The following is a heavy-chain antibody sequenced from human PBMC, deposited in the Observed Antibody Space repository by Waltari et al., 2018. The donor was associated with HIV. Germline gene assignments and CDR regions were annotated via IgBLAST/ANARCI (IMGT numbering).Heavy chain of an antibody. CDR1: GYSNGGDSY. J-gene: IGHJ4*02. D-gene: IGHD5-12*01. Sequence: QVLLQESGPGLVKPSETLSLICAVSGYSNGGDSYWGWIRQTPGKGLEWMGSAHHGGDSYYNPALQSRVTISVDTAKNQVSLKLRSVTAADTADYYCARARGHSYGSDEGFDYWGQGTLVTVSS. CDR2: AHHGGDS. V-gene: IGHV4-38-2*01. CDR3: ARARGHSYGSDEGFDY.